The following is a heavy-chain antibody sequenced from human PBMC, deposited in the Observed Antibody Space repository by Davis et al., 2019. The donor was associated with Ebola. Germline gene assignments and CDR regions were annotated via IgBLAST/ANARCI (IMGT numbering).Heavy chain of an antibody. CDR3: AKGSIDY. Sequence: GESLKISCAASGFTFSSYGMHWVRQAPGKGLEWVAVISYDGSNKYYADSVKGRFTISRDNSKNTLYLQMNSLRAEDTAVYYCAKGSIDYWGQGTLATVSS. V-gene: IGHV3-30*18. CDR1: GFTFSSYG. J-gene: IGHJ4*02. CDR2: ISYDGSNK.